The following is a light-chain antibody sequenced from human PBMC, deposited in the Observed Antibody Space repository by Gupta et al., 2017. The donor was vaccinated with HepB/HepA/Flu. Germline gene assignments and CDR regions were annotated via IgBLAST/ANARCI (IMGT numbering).Light chain of an antibody. CDR2: GAS. J-gene: IGKJ4*01. Sequence: DIVMTQSPATLSLSPGETATLSCRASQFISTYLAWYQHKPGQAPRVVIYGASTRATGIPARFSGSGSGPEXTLTINXLQSEDFAVYYCQQFQSSHRLTFGXGTKVEIK. V-gene: IGKV3-15*01. CDR3: QQFQSSHRLT. CDR1: QFISTY.